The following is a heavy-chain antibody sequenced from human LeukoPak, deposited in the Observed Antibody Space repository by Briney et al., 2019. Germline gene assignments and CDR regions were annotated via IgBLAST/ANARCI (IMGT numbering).Heavy chain of an antibody. Sequence: GASVKLSCKASGYTFTSYDINWVRQATGQGREWMRWMNPNSGNTGYAHNFQGRVTMTRNTSISTAYMELSSLRSEDTAVYYCARLRITMVRGVIEGGWFDPWGQGTLVTVSS. V-gene: IGHV1-8*01. CDR2: MNPNSGNT. CDR3: ARLRITMVRGVIEGGWFDP. J-gene: IGHJ5*02. CDR1: GYTFTSYD. D-gene: IGHD3-10*01.